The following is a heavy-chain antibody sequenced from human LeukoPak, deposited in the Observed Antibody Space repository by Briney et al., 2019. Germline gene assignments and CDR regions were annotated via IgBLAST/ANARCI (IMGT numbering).Heavy chain of an antibody. CDR1: GFTFSSYS. V-gene: IGHV3-21*01. CDR2: ISSSSSYI. J-gene: IGHJ4*02. CDR3: ARFNMPPTNDY. Sequence: GGSLRLSCAASGFTFSSYSMSWVRQAPGKGLEWVSSISSSSSYIYYADSVKGRFTISRDNAKNSLYLQMNSLRAEDTAVYYCARFNMPPTNDYWGQGTLVTVSS. D-gene: IGHD2-2*01.